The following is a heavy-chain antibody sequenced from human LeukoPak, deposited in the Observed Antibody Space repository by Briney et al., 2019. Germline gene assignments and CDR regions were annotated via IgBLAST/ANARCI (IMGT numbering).Heavy chain of an antibody. D-gene: IGHD6-13*01. J-gene: IGHJ4*02. CDR2: IYTDGGT. Sequence: PGGSLRLSCIGSGFTVSSNYMTWVRQAPGKGLEWLSLIYTDGGTNYAGSVKGRFTISGDNSKNTLYLQMNSLTADDTAVYYCAIFRWGSTWYYADHWGQGTLVTVSS. CDR3: AIFRWGSTWYYADH. V-gene: IGHV3-53*01. CDR1: GFTVSSNY.